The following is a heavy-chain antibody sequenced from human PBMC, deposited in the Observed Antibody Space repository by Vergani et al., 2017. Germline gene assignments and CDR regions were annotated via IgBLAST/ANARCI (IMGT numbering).Heavy chain of an antibody. D-gene: IGHD2-2*02. CDR3: ARRDKCSSTSCYTKDDYFDY. V-gene: IGHV4-39*01. Sequence: QVNLQESGPGLVKPSETLSLTCTVSGGSISSSSYYWGWIRQPPGKGLEWIGSIYYSGSTYYNPSLKSRVTISVDTSKNQFSLKLSSVTAADTAVYYCARRDKCSSTSCYTKDDYFDYWGQGTLVTVSS. CDR2: IYYSGST. CDR1: GGSISSSSYY. J-gene: IGHJ4*02.